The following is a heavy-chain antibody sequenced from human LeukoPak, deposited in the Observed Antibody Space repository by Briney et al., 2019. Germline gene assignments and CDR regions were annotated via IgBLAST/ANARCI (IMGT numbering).Heavy chain of an antibody. D-gene: IGHD6-19*01. CDR3: ARHGAGTDY. J-gene: IGHJ4*02. V-gene: IGHV3-48*01. Sequence: GGSLRLSCAASGFTFTIFGLNWVRQAPGKGPEWVSYIDARSGITYYADSVQGRFTISRDNAKESVFLQMNSLRADDTAVYYCARHGAGTDYWGQGTLVTVSS. CDR1: GFTFTIFG. CDR2: IDARSGIT.